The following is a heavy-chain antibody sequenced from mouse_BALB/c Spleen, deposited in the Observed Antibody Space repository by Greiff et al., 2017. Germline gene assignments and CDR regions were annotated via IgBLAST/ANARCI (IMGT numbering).Heavy chain of an antibody. CDR1: GFSLTSYG. J-gene: IGHJ3*01. Sequence: QVQLQQSGPGLVQPSQSLSITCTVSGFSLTSYGVHWVRQSPGKGLEWLGVIWSGGSTDYNAAFISRLSISKDNSKSQVFFKMNSLQANDTAIYYCASPYGNYGVFAYWGQGTLVTVSA. CDR3: ASPYGNYGVFAY. D-gene: IGHD2-1*01. CDR2: IWSGGST. V-gene: IGHV2-2*02.